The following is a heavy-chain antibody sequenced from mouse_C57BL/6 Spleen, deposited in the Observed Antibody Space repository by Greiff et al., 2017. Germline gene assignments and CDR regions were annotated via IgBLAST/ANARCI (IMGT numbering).Heavy chain of an antibody. D-gene: IGHD2-1*01. V-gene: IGHV7-3*01. CDR3: ARYRGFYGNYALYAMDY. CDR1: GFTFTDYY. Sequence: EVQVVESGGGLVQPGGSLSLSCAASGFTFTDYYMSWVRQPPGKALEWLGFIRNKANGYTTEYSASVKGRFTISRDNSQSILYLQMSALRAEDSATYYCARYRGFYGNYALYAMDYWGQGTSGTVSS. CDR2: IRNKANGYTT. J-gene: IGHJ4*01.